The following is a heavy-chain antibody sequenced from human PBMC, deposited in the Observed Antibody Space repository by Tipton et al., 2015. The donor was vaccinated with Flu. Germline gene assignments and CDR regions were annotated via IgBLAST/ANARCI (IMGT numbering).Heavy chain of an antibody. CDR2: IYHSGST. Sequence: TLSLTCAVSGYSISSGYYWGWIRQPPGKGLEWIGSIYHSGSTYYNPSLKSRVTISVDTSKNQFSLKLSSVTAADTAVYYCARQTTTWAPPNYWGQGTLVTVSS. CDR1: GYSISSGYY. D-gene: IGHD4-11*01. J-gene: IGHJ4*02. V-gene: IGHV4-38-2*01. CDR3: ARQTTTWAPPNY.